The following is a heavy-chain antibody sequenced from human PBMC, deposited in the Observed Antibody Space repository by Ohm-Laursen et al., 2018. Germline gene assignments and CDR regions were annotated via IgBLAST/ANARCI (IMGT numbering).Heavy chain of an antibody. Sequence: SLRLSCAASGLTFSNYGMHWVRQAPGKGLEWVAVIWYDGSNEYYADSVKGRFTISRDNSKSTLYLQMNSLRAEDTAVYYCARDGDYWGQGTLVTVSS. J-gene: IGHJ4*02. CDR2: IWYDGSNE. CDR1: GLTFSNYG. V-gene: IGHV3-33*01. CDR3: ARDGDY.